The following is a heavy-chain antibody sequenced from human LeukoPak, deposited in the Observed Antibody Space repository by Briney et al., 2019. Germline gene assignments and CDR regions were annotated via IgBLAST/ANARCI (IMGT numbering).Heavy chain of an antibody. D-gene: IGHD1-26*01. CDR2: IYHSGST. V-gene: IGHV4-38-2*02. J-gene: IGHJ4*02. CDR3: ATRIVGAALEYFDY. Sequence: SETLSLTCTVSGYSISSGYYWGWLRQPPGKGLEWIGSIYHSGSTYYNPSLKSRVTISVDTSKNQFSLKLSSVTAADTAVYYCATRIVGAALEYFDYWGQGTLVTVSS. CDR1: GYSISSGYY.